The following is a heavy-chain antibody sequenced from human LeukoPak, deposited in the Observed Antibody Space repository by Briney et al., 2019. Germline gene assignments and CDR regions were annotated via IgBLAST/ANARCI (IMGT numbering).Heavy chain of an antibody. CDR2: INPSGGST. D-gene: IGHD3-10*01. CDR1: GYTFTSYY. V-gene: IGHV1-46*01. CDR3: ARDGFAFDI. Sequence: ASVKVSCKASGYTFTSYYMHWVRQAPGQGLEWMGIINPSGGSTSYAQKFQGRVTITADESTSTAYMELSSLRSEDTAVYYCARDGFAFDIWGQGTMVTVSS. J-gene: IGHJ3*02.